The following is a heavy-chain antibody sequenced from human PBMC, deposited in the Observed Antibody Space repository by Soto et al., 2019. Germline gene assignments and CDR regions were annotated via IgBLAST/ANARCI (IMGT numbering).Heavy chain of an antibody. CDR2: ISADNGNT. D-gene: IGHD1-26*01. J-gene: IGHJ4*02. CDR3: GRGRSGQIVVFY. CDR1: GYTFSSYG. Sequence: ASVKVSCKASGYTFSSYGITWVRQAPGQGLEWMGWISADNGNTKYAQKLQGRVTMTLDTSITTVYMELKNLSPDDTAVYYCGRGRSGQIVVFYWGQGTPVTVSS. V-gene: IGHV1-18*01.